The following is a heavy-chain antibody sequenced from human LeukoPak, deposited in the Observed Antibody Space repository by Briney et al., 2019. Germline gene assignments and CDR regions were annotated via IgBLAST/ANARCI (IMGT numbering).Heavy chain of an antibody. D-gene: IGHD3-10*01. CDR3: ASSYGSGSYPGNYYYYYMDV. CDR1: GGSISTSSYY. Sequence: PSETLSLTCTVSGGSISTSSYYWGWIRQPPGKGLECIGNIYYSGSTYYNPSLKSRVTISVDTSKNQFSLKLSSVTAADTAVYYCASSYGSGSYPGNYYYYYMDVWGKGTTVTISS. V-gene: IGHV4-39*07. CDR2: IYYSGST. J-gene: IGHJ6*03.